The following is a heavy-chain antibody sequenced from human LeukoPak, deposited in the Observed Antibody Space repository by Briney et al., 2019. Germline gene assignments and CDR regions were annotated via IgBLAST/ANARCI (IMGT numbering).Heavy chain of an antibody. CDR1: RYTLTELS. CDR3: ATHYYDSSGYYTYYFDY. D-gene: IGHD3-22*01. V-gene: IGHV1-24*01. Sequence: GASVKVSCKVSRYTLTELSMHWVRQAPGKGLEWMGGFDPEDGETIYAQKFQGRVTMTEDTSTDTAYMELSSLRSEDTAVYYCATHYYDSSGYYTYYFDYWGQGTLVTVSS. J-gene: IGHJ4*02. CDR2: FDPEDGET.